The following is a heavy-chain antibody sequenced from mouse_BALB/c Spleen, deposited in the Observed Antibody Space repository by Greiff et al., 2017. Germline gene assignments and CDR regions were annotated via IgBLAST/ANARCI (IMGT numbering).Heavy chain of an antibody. V-gene: IGHV2-6-4*01. CDR2: IWGGGST. J-gene: IGHJ4*01. CDR3: ARSDSSGYVGYYYAMDY. CDR1: GFSLSRYS. D-gene: IGHD3-2*01. Sequence: VKLVESGPGLVAPSQSLSITCTVSGFSLSRYSVHWVRQPPGKGLEWLGMIWGGGSTDYNSALKSRLSISKDNSKSQVFLKMNSLQTDDTAMYYCARSDSSGYVGYYYAMDYWGQGTSVTVSS.